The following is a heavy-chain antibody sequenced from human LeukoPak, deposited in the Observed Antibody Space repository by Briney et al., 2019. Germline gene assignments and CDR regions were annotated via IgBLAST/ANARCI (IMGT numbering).Heavy chain of an antibody. CDR2: IYYNGNT. V-gene: IGHV4-59*01. Sequence: PSETLSLTCTVSGGSISSYYWSWIRQPPGKGLEWIGYIYYNGNTNYNVSLKSRVSMSLDTSNNQFSLRLTSVTAADAAMYYCARDNYGDYGVYDYWGQGTLVTVSS. J-gene: IGHJ4*02. CDR1: GGSISSYY. D-gene: IGHD4-17*01. CDR3: ARDNYGDYGVYDY.